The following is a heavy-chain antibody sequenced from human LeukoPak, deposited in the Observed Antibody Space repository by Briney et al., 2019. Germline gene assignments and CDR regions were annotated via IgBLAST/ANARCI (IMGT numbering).Heavy chain of an antibody. CDR3: AKSGLNRFDY. D-gene: IGHD2-15*01. J-gene: IGHJ4*02. CDR2: ISGSGRGGRT. Sequence: GRSLRLSCTASGFSFGDYSMSWVRQAPGKGLEWVSNISGSGRGGRTYYADSVKGRFTISRDNSKNSLYLQMNSLRAEDTAIYYCAKSGLNRFDYWGQGTLVTVSS. V-gene: IGHV3-23*01. CDR1: GFSFGDYS.